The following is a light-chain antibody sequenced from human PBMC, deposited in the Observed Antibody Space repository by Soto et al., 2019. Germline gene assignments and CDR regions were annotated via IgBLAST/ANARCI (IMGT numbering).Light chain of an antibody. Sequence: EIVMTQSPPTLSVSPGERATLSCRASQSVSSNLAWYQQKPGQAPRLLIYGAYTRATGIPDRFSGSGSGTEFTLTISSLQSEDFAVYYCQQYNNWPPRTFGQGTKVDIK. V-gene: IGKV3-15*01. CDR2: GAY. J-gene: IGKJ1*01. CDR3: QQYNNWPPRT. CDR1: QSVSSN.